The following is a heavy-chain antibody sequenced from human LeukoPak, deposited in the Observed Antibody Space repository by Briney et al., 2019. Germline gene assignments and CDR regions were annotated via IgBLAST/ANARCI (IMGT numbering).Heavy chain of an antibody. CDR2: IIPILGIA. CDR1: GGTFSSYA. CDR3: ARYNGQLGNNWFDP. V-gene: IGHV1-69*04. Sequence: SVTVSCKASGGTFSSYAISGVRQAPGQGLDWMGRIIPILGIANYAQKFQGRVTITADKSTSTAYMELSSLRSEDTAVYYCARYNGQLGNNWFDPWGQGTLVTVSS. D-gene: IGHD6-13*01. J-gene: IGHJ5*02.